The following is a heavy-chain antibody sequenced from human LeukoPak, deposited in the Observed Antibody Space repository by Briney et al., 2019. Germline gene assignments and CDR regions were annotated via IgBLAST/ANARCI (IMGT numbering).Heavy chain of an antibody. CDR3: ARARARIAVPGTGSSFDY. CDR1: GFTFRDYY. CDR2: ISGVSTTI. D-gene: IGHD6-13*01. Sequence: GGSLGLSCAASGFTFRDYYMYWIRQAPGKGLEWVAYISGVSTTIYYADSVKGRFTISRDNAKNSLYLQMSSLRAEDTAVYYCARARARIAVPGTGSSFDYWGQGTLVTVSS. J-gene: IGHJ4*02. V-gene: IGHV3-11*04.